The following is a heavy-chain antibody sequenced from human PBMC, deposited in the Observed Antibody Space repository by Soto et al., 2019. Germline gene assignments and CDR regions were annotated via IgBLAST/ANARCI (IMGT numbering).Heavy chain of an antibody. Sequence: QVQLVQSGAEVKKPGASVKVSCKASGYTFTGYYMHWVRQAPGQGLEWMGWINPNSGGTNYAQKFQGRVTMTRDTSISTAYMGLSRLRSDDTAVYYCATLVVPAAIMGGVDYWGQGTLVTVSS. CDR3: ATLVVPAAIMGGVDY. J-gene: IGHJ4*02. CDR2: INPNSGGT. CDR1: GYTFTGYY. D-gene: IGHD2-2*02. V-gene: IGHV1-2*02.